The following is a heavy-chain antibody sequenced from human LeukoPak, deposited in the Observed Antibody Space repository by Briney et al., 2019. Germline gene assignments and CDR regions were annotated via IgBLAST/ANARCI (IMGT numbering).Heavy chain of an antibody. Sequence: SETLSLTCTVSGGSISSGGYYWSWIRQHPGKGLEWIGYIYYSGSTYYNPSLKSRVTISVDTSKNQFSLKLSSVTAADTAVYYCASGTYYYDSSGVRYDYWGQGTLVTVSS. J-gene: IGHJ4*02. CDR2: IYYSGST. CDR1: GGSISSGGYY. CDR3: ASGTYYYDSSGVRYDY. D-gene: IGHD3-22*01. V-gene: IGHV4-31*03.